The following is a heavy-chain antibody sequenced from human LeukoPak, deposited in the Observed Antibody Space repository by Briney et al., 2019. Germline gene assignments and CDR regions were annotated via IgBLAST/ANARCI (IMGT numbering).Heavy chain of an antibody. J-gene: IGHJ3*02. Sequence: PSETLSLTCTVSGGSISSYYWSWIRQPPGKGLEWIGYIYYSGSTNYNPSLKSRVTISVDTSKNQFSLKLSSVTAADTAVYYCARDRPSIAASYAFDIWGQGTMVTVSS. CDR1: GGSISSYY. CDR3: ARDRPSIAASYAFDI. V-gene: IGHV4-59*01. D-gene: IGHD6-6*01. CDR2: IYYSGST.